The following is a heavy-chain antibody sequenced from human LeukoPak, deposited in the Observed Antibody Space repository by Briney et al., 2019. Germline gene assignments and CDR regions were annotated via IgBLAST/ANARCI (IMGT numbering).Heavy chain of an antibody. J-gene: IGHJ4*02. CDR2: IYPGDSDP. CDR3: ARAYSYGSGSYYHFDY. D-gene: IGHD3-10*01. CDR1: GYSFHTYW. V-gene: IGHV5-51*01. Sequence: GESLKISCKGSGYSFHTYWIAWVRQMPGQGLEWMGIIYPGDSDPRYSPSFQGQVTISADKSISTAYLQWSSLKASDTAIYYCARAYSYGSGSYYHFDYWGQGTLVTVSS.